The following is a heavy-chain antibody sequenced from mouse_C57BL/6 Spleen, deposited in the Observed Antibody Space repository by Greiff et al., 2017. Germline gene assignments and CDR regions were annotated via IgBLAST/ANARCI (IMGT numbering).Heavy chain of an antibody. CDR2: IWSGGST. CDR3: ARKADYDRVYAMDY. CDR1: GFSLTSYG. V-gene: IGHV2-2*01. J-gene: IGHJ4*01. Sequence: VKLMESGPGLVQPSQSLSITCTVSGFSLTSYGVHWVRQSPGKGLEWLGVIWSGGSTDYNAAFISRLSISKDNSKSQVFFKMNSLQADDTAIYYLARKADYDRVYAMDYWGQGTSVTVSS. D-gene: IGHD2-4*01.